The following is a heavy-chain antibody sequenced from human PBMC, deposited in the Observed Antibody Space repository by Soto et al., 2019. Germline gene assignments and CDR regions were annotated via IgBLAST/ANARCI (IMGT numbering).Heavy chain of an antibody. V-gene: IGHV6-1*01. Sequence: SQTLSLTCAISGDSVSSKSATWNWIRQSPSRGLEWLGRTYYRSKWSTDYAVSVNNRITINPDTSKNQFSLQLNSVTPEDTAMYYCTRALSGSYDSWGQGTLVPVYS. CDR1: GDSVSSKSAT. CDR3: TRALSGSYDS. D-gene: IGHD1-26*01. J-gene: IGHJ5*01. CDR2: TYYRSKWST.